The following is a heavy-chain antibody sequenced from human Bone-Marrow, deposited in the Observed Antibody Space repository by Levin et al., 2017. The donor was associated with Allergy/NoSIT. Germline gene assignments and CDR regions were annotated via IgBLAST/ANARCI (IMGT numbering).Heavy chain of an antibody. CDR2: VSHDGGDT. Sequence: GGSLRLSCATSGFRFSNYAMHWVRQAPGKGLEWVAVVSHDGGDTYYGDSVKGRFTLSRDNSKNTLYLEMNRLRPEDTAVYFCARDFANVVSRYSYFELWGQGTLVTVSS. V-gene: IGHV3-30-3*01. J-gene: IGHJ4*02. D-gene: IGHD5-12*01. CDR1: GFRFSNYA. CDR3: ARDFANVVSRYSYFEL.